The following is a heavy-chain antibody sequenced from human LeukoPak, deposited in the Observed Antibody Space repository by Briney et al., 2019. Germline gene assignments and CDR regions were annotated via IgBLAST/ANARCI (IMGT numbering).Heavy chain of an antibody. CDR1: GYTFTGYY. Sequence: ASVKVSCKASGYTFTGYYMHWVRQAPGQGLEWMGWINPNSGGTNYAQKFQGRVTMTRDTSISTAYMELSRLRSGDTAVYYCARGVGTYGDYDRTWYWGQGTLVTVSS. CDR2: INPNSGGT. V-gene: IGHV1-2*02. D-gene: IGHD4-17*01. CDR3: ARGVGTYGDYDRTWY. J-gene: IGHJ4*02.